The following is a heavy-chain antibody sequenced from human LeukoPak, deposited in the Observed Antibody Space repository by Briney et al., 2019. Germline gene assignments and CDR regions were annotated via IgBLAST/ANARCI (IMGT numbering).Heavy chain of an antibody. CDR1: GYTFTGYY. D-gene: IGHD3-16*01. Sequence: GASVKVSCKASGYTFTGYYMHWVRQAPGQGLEWMGWINPNSGGTNYAQRFQGRVTMTRDTSISTAYMELSSLTSEDTAVYYCARGLGDEYFDYWGQGTLVTVSS. CDR3: ARGLGDEYFDY. V-gene: IGHV1-2*02. J-gene: IGHJ4*02. CDR2: INPNSGGT.